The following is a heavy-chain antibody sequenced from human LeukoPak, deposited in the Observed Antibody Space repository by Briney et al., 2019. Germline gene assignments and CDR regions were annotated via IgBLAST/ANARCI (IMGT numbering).Heavy chain of an antibody. Sequence: ASVTVSCKASGYTFTSYDINWVRQATGQGLEWMGWMNPNSGNTGYAQKFQGRVTMTRNTSISTAYMELSSLRSEDTAVYYCARTQKYAATLFYWGQGTLVTVSS. V-gene: IGHV1-8*01. CDR1: GYTFTSYD. CDR2: MNPNSGNT. J-gene: IGHJ4*02. CDR3: ARTQKYAATLFY.